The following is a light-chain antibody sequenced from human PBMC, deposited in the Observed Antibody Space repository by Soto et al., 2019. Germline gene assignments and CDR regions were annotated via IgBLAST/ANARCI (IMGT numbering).Light chain of an antibody. Sequence: EIVMTQSPATLSVSPGERATLSCRASQSVSSHLAWCQQKPGQAPRLLLYGASTRATGVPARFSASGSGTEFILTISSLESEGVAGYYCQQYNNWLLTFGGGNKVEIK. CDR2: GAS. J-gene: IGKJ4*01. CDR1: QSVSSH. V-gene: IGKV3-15*01. CDR3: QQYNNWLLT.